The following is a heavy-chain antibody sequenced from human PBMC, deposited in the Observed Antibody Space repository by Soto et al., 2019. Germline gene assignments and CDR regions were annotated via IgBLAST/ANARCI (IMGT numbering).Heavy chain of an antibody. CDR3: ARDGWVVTAIRPPSWWYFDL. J-gene: IGHJ2*01. CDR2: IIPIFGTA. CDR1: GGTFSSYA. Sequence: QVQLVQSGAEVKKPGSSVKVSCKASGGTFSSYAISWVRQAPGQGLEWMGGIIPIFGTANYAQKFQGRVTITADESTSTAYMELSSLRSEDTAVYYCARDGWVVTAIRPPSWWYFDLWGRGTLVTVSS. V-gene: IGHV1-69*12. D-gene: IGHD2-21*02.